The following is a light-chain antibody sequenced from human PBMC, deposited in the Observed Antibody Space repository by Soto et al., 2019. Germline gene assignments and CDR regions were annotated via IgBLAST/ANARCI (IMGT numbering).Light chain of an antibody. CDR2: EVS. J-gene: IGLJ2*01. CDR1: SSDVGSYNR. CDR3: SSYTSSSTVV. V-gene: IGLV2-18*02. Sequence: QSALTQPPTVSGSPGQSVTISCTGTSSDVGSYNRVSWYQQPPGTAPKLMIYEVSNRPSGVPDRFSGSKSGNTASLTISGLQPEDEADYYCSSYTSSSTVVFGGGTKLTVL.